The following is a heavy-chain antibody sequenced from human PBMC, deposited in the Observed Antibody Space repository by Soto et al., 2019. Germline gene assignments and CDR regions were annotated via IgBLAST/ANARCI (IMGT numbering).Heavy chain of an antibody. Sequence: SETLSLTCTLSGGSVRAPDWWSWVRQSPDKGLEWIAEVHISGHSNYNPSLRSRVSVSIDSSKNQFYLNLNSVTAADTAIYYCARVRQGCSANNCYFDPWGQGAQVTVSS. D-gene: IGHD1-1*01. J-gene: IGHJ5*01. CDR2: VHISGHS. CDR3: ARVRQGCSANNCYFDP. V-gene: IGHV4-4*02. CDR1: GGSVRAPDW.